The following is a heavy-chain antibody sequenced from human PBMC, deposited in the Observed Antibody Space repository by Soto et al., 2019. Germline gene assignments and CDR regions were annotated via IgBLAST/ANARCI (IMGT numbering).Heavy chain of an antibody. CDR1: GYTFSNYG. Sequence: QVQLVQSGAEVKKPGASVKVSCKTSGYTFSNYGINWVRQAPGQGLEWMGWISAYNGNTNFAQKLQGRVSLTTDTASPTAYMELRSLTSDDTAVYYCARDLVPGDTGFSDYWGQGTLVTVSS. CDR3: ARDLVPGDTGFSDY. V-gene: IGHV1-18*01. D-gene: IGHD2-8*02. J-gene: IGHJ4*02. CDR2: ISAYNGNT.